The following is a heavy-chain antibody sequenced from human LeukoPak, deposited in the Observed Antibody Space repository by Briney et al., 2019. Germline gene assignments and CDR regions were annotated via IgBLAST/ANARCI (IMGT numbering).Heavy chain of an antibody. Sequence: SETLSLTCTVSGASISSTSHYWGWIRQPPGKGLEWIGSIYYSGSTYYNTSLKSRVTISVDMSKNQFSLKLSSVTAADTAVYYCARGPWATVTTRWFDPWGQGTLVTVSS. CDR3: ARGPWATVTTRWFDP. V-gene: IGHV4-39*07. CDR2: IYYSGST. J-gene: IGHJ5*02. D-gene: IGHD4-17*01. CDR1: GASISSTSHY.